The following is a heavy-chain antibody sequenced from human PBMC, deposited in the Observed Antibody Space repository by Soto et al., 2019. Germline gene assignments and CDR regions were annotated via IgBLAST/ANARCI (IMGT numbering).Heavy chain of an antibody. Sequence: SVKVSCKASGGTFSSYAISWVRQAPGQGLEWMGGIIPIFGTANYAQKFQGRVTITADESTSTAYMELSSLRSEDTAVYYCARSRSGSYPDAFDIWGQGTMVTVSS. D-gene: IGHD1-26*01. CDR3: ARSRSGSYPDAFDI. V-gene: IGHV1-69*13. J-gene: IGHJ3*02. CDR2: IIPIFGTA. CDR1: GGTFSSYA.